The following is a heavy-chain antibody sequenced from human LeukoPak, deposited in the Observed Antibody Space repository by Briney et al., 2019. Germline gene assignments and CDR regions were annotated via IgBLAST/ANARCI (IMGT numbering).Heavy chain of an antibody. J-gene: IGHJ1*01. CDR2: ITSGSSYI. V-gene: IGHV3-21*01. D-gene: IGHD6-13*01. CDR3: AKDLESGSWWVRYFQH. CDR1: GFTFSSYA. Sequence: GGSLRLSCAASGFTFSSYAMSWVSQAPGKGLEWVSSITSGSSYIYYADSVKGRFTISRDNAKSSLYLQMNSLRAEDTAVYYCAKDLESGSWWVRYFQHWGQGTLVTVSS.